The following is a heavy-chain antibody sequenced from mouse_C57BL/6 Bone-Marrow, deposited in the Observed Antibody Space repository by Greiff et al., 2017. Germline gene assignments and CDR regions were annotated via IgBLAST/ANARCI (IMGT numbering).Heavy chain of an antibody. J-gene: IGHJ2*01. CDR2: IDPSDSET. CDR1: GYTFTSYW. Sequence: QVQLQQPGAELVRPGSSVKLSCKASGYTFTSYWMHWVKQRPIQGLEWIGNIDPSDSETHYNQKFKDKATLTVDKSSSTAYMQLSSLTSEDSAVYYCARSYYGNYFDYWGQGNTLTVSS. V-gene: IGHV1-52*01. D-gene: IGHD1-1*01. CDR3: ARSYYGNYFDY.